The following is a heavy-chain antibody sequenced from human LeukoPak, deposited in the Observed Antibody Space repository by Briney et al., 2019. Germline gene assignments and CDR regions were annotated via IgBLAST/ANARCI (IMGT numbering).Heavy chain of an antibody. D-gene: IGHD6-19*01. V-gene: IGHV4-4*07. J-gene: IGHJ3*02. Sequence: PSETLSLTCTVSGGSISSYYWSWIRQPAGKGLEWIGRIYTSGSTNYDPSLKSRVTMSVDTSKNQFSLKLSSVTAADTAVYYRARVYSSGWSLSPKDAFDIWGQGTMVTVSS. CDR2: IYTSGST. CDR3: ARVYSSGWSLSPKDAFDI. CDR1: GGSISSYY.